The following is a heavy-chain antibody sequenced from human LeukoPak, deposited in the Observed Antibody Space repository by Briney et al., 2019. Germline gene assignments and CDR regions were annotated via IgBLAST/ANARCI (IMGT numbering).Heavy chain of an antibody. V-gene: IGHV1-69*13. J-gene: IGHJ4*02. CDR1: VYTFTSYD. Sequence: ASVKVSCMASVYTFTSYDINGVPEAPGQGLEWRGGIIPIFGTANYAQKFQGRVTITADESTSTAYMELSSLRAEDTAVYYCARDLGGYSYGYPLDYWGQGTLVTVSS. CDR3: ARDLGGYSYGYPLDY. CDR2: IIPIFGTA. D-gene: IGHD5-18*01.